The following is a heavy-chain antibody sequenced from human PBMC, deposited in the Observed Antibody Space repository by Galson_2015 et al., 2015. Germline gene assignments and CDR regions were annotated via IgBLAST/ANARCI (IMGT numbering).Heavy chain of an antibody. CDR1: GFTFSNYW. Sequence: SLRLSCAVSGFTFSNYWMNWVRQVPGKGLVWVSRISPHGTDRAYADPVKGRFTISRDNTENTVYLQMNNLRVEDTAVYFCARGDGDSYAPLHWGQGTLVAVSS. V-gene: IGHV3-74*01. CDR3: ARGDGDSYAPLH. CDR2: ISPHGTDR. D-gene: IGHD4-17*01. J-gene: IGHJ4*02.